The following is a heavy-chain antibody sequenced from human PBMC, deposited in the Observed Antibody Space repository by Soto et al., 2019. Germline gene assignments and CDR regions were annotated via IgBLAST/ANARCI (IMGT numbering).Heavy chain of an antibody. J-gene: IGHJ3*02. D-gene: IGHD6-13*01. CDR2: ISYDGSNK. CDR1: GFTFCSYG. Sequence: PGGSLTLFCAAAGFTFCSYGMHWVRQAPGKGLEWVAVISYDGSNKYYADSVKGRFTISRDNSKNTLYLQMNSLRAEDTAVYYCANTISSSFYWDAFDIWG. CDR3: ANTISSSFYWDAFDI. V-gene: IGHV3-30*18.